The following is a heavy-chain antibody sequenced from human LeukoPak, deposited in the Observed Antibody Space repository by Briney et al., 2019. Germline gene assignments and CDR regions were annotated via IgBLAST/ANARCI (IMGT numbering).Heavy chain of an antibody. CDR2: ISYDGSNK. V-gene: IGHV3-30*18. D-gene: IGHD6-13*01. CDR1: GFTFSSYG. Sequence: GGSLRLSCAASGFTFSSYGMHWVRQAPGKGLEWVAVISYDGSNKYYADSVRGRFTNSRDNSKNTLYLQMNSLRAEDTAVYYCAKDRRPYSSSWYVFDYWGQGTLVTVSS. CDR3: AKDRRPYSSSWYVFDY. J-gene: IGHJ4*02.